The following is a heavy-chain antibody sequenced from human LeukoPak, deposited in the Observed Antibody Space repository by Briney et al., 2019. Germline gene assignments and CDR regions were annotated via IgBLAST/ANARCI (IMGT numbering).Heavy chain of an antibody. V-gene: IGHV1-24*01. CDR3: ATVSSGWYYFDY. CDR2: FDPEDGET. Sequence: ASVKVSCKVSGYTLTELSMHWVRQAPGKGLEWMGGFDPEDGETIYAQKFQGRVTMTEDTSTDTAYMELSSLRPEDTAVYYCATVSSGWYYFDYWGQGTLVTVSS. CDR1: GYTLTELS. J-gene: IGHJ4*02. D-gene: IGHD6-19*01.